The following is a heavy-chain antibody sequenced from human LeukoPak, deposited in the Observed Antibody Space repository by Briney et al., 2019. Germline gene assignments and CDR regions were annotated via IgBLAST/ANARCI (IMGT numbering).Heavy chain of an antibody. CDR3: ARGRYSYGYGVRFDRGDAFDI. CDR2: IYSGGST. V-gene: IGHV3-53*01. J-gene: IGHJ3*02. CDR1: GFTVSSNY. D-gene: IGHD5-18*01. Sequence: PGGSLRLSCAASGFTVSSNYMSWVRQAPGKGLEWVSVIYSGGSTYYADSVKGRFTISRDNSKNTLYLQMNSLRAEDTAVYYCARGRYSYGYGVRFDRGDAFDIWGQGTMVTVSS.